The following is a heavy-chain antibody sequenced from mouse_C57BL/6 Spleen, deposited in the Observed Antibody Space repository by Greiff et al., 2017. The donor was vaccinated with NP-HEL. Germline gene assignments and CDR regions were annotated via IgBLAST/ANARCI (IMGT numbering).Heavy chain of an antibody. D-gene: IGHD3-3*01. Sequence: QVQLQQPGAELVRPGSSVKLSCKASGYTFTSYWMHWVKQRPIQGLEWIGNIDPSDSETHYNQKFKDKATLTVDKSSSTAYMQLSSLTSEDSAVYDCARGGGTDWYFDVWGTGTTVTVSS. CDR2: IDPSDSET. CDR1: GYTFTSYW. V-gene: IGHV1-52*01. J-gene: IGHJ1*03. CDR3: ARGGGTDWYFDV.